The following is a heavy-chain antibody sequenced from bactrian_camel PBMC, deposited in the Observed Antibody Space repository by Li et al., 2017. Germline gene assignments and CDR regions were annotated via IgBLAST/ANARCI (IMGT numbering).Heavy chain of an antibody. CDR2: IDADGRI. J-gene: IGHJ4*01. CDR1: RHTYSSYC. V-gene: IGHV3S55*01. Sequence: VQLVESGGGSVQAGGSLRLSCGALRHTYSSYCIGWFRQFPGKEREGVAVIDADGRISYADSVKGRFTISRDNAKNTLYLQLNSLKLRTRPCITARTCGVAGARGPRSPSP. D-gene: IGHD5*01. CDR3: RTCGVA.